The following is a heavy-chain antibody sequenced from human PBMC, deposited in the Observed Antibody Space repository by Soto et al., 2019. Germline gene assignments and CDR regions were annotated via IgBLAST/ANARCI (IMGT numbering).Heavy chain of an antibody. Sequence: QVQLVQSGAEVKKPGASVKVSCKASGYTFTSYYMHWVRKAPGQGLEWLGIINPSGCSTSYAQKVQGGGTISRGTPTRAVYMGLSCRRLEDRAVYYCARGALGVARSGSYRCFTNVLGQGSTVTVSS. D-gene: IGHD3-3*01. CDR3: ARGALGVARSGSYRCFTNV. V-gene: IGHV1-46*01. CDR1: GYTFTSYY. J-gene: IGHJ6*01. CDR2: INPSGCST.